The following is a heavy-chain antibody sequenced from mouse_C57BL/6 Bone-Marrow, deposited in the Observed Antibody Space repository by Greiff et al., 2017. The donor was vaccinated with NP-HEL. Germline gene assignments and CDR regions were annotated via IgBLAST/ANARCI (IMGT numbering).Heavy chain of an antibody. Sequence: EVKLQESGGGLVQPGGSMKLSCVASGFTFSNYWMNWVRQSPEKGLEWVAQIRLKSDNYATHYAESVKGRVTIARDDSKSSVYLQMNNLRAEDTGIYYCTGARGYGSSHWYFDVWGTGTTVTVSS. CDR1: GFTFSNYW. D-gene: IGHD1-1*01. J-gene: IGHJ1*03. CDR2: IRLKSDNYAT. V-gene: IGHV6-3*01. CDR3: TGARGYGSSHWYFDV.